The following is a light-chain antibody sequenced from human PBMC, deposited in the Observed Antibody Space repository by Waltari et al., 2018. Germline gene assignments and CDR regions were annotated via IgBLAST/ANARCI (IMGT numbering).Light chain of an antibody. J-gene: IGKJ1*01. CDR1: QSISSY. CDR2: AAS. V-gene: IGKV1-39*01. CDR3: QQSYSTPPT. Sequence: DSQMTASPSSLSASVGDRVTITCRASQSISSYFNWYQQKPGKAPKLLIYAASTLQSGVPSRFSGSGSGTDFTLTISSLQPEDFATYYCQQSYSTPPTFGQGTKVEIK.